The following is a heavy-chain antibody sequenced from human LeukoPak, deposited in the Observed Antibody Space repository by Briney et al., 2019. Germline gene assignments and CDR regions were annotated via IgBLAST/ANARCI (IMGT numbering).Heavy chain of an antibody. J-gene: IGHJ5*02. V-gene: IGHV1-18*04. CDR2: ISAYNGNT. CDR1: GYTFTSYG. D-gene: IGHD6-13*01. Sequence: GASVKVSCKASGYTFTSYGISWVRQAPGQGLEWMGWISAYNGNTNYAQKLQGRVTMTTDTSTSTAYMELRSLRSDDTAVYYCARGPIAAAGTGGNNWFDPWGQGTLVTVSS. CDR3: ARGPIAAAGTGGNNWFDP.